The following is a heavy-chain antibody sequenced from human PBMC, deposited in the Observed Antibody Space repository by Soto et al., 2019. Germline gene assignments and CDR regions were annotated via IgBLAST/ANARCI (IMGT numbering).Heavy chain of an antibody. CDR1: GGSFSGYY. CDR2: INHSGST. Sequence: PSETLSLTCAVYGGSFSGYYWSWIRQPPGKGLEWIGEINHSGSTNYNPSLKSRVTISVDTSKNQFSLKLSSVTAADTAVYYCARGAGDDTAMPRSFDYWGQGTLVTVSS. J-gene: IGHJ4*02. V-gene: IGHV4-34*01. CDR3: ARGAGDDTAMPRSFDY. D-gene: IGHD5-18*01.